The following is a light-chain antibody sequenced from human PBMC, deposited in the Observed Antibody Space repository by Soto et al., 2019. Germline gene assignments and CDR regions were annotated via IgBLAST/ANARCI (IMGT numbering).Light chain of an antibody. J-gene: IGLJ2*01. Sequence: QSVLTQPPSASGTPGQRVTISCSGSSSNIGSNTVNWYQQLPATAPKLLIYSNNQRPSGVADRFSCSKSGTSASLAISGLQSEDEADYYCAAWEDSLNGVVFGGGTKLTVL. V-gene: IGLV1-44*01. CDR3: AAWEDSLNGVV. CDR1: SSNIGSNT. CDR2: SNN.